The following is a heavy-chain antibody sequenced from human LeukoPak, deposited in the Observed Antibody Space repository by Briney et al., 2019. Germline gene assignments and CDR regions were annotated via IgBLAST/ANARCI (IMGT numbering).Heavy chain of an antibody. D-gene: IGHD6-13*01. CDR1: GFTFSSYA. CDR2: LSSDGRDP. J-gene: IGHJ4*02. V-gene: IGHV3-74*01. CDR3: ARGVYEEDVNY. Sequence: PGGSLRLSCAASGFTFSSYAMSGVRQAPGKGLVWVSRLSSDGRDPSYADSVQGRFTISRDNAKNTLYMQMNSLRAEDTAVYYCARGVYEEDVNYWGQGTLVTVSS.